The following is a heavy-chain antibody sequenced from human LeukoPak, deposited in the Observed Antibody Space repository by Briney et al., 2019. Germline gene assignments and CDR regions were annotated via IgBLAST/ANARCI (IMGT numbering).Heavy chain of an antibody. CDR3: ARGLVGAIFDY. Sequence: GGSLRLSCAASGFTVSSNYMSWVRQAPGKGLEWVSVIYSGGSTYYADSVKGRFTISRDNSKNTLYLQMNSLRAEDTAVYYCARGLVGAIFDYWGQGTLVTVSS. D-gene: IGHD1-26*01. CDR2: IYSGGST. V-gene: IGHV3-66*01. J-gene: IGHJ4*02. CDR1: GFTVSSNY.